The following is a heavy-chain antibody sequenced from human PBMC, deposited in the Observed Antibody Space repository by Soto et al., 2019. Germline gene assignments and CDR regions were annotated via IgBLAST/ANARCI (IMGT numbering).Heavy chain of an antibody. V-gene: IGHV1-69*12. CDR3: ASGIQLWLRRINNGYSG. Sequence: QVQLVQSGAEVKKPESSVKVSCKAPGGTFSTYAISWVRQAPGQGLEWMGGIIPMFGTANYAQRFQDGVTITADDSTNTVYMELSSRRSEATAVYFCASGIQLWLRRINNGYSGWGQGTLVTVSS. J-gene: IGHJ4*02. D-gene: IGHD5-18*01. CDR2: IIPMFGTA. CDR1: GGTFSTYA.